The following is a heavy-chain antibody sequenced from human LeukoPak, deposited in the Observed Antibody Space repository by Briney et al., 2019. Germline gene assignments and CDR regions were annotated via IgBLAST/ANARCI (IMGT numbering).Heavy chain of an antibody. CDR2: INHSGST. J-gene: IGHJ4*02. V-gene: IGHV4-34*01. D-gene: IGHD3-22*01. CDR3: SRFVGYYYDSSGYPKYYFDY. Sequence: SETLSLTCAVYGGSFSGYYWSWIRQPPGKGLEWIGEINHSGSTNYNPSLKSRVTISVDTSKNQFSLKLSSVTAADTAVYYCSRFVGYYYDSSGYPKYYFDYWGQGTLVTVSS. CDR1: GGSFSGYY.